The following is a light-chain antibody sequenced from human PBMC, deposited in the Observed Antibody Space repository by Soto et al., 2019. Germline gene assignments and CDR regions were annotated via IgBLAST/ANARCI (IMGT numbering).Light chain of an antibody. CDR2: GAS. CDR3: QQYYDWPRT. Sequence: EIVMTQSPATLSVSPGERATLSCRASQSVSSNLAWYQQKPGQAPRLLIYGASSRATGVPDRFSGSGSGTEFTLTITSLQSEDSAIYYCQQYYDWPRTFGQGTKVDIK. J-gene: IGKJ1*01. CDR1: QSVSSN. V-gene: IGKV3-15*01.